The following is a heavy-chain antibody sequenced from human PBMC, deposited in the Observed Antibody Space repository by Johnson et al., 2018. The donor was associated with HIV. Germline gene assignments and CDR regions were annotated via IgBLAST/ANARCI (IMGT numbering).Heavy chain of an antibody. CDR2: ISWNSGSI. Sequence: VQLVESGGGLVQPGRSLRLSCAASGFTFDDYAIHWVRQAPGKGLEWVSGISWNSGSIGYADSVKGRFTISRDNAKNFLYLQMNSLRGEDTALYYCVRDTYYFDRSGYLTRPRAFDVWGQGTMVTVSS. D-gene: IGHD3-22*01. J-gene: IGHJ3*01. CDR3: VRDTYYFDRSGYLTRPRAFDV. CDR1: GFTFDDYA. V-gene: IGHV3-9*01.